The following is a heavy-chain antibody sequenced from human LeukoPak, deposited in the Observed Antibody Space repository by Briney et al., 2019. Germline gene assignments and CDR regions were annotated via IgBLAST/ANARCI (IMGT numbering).Heavy chain of an antibody. V-gene: IGHV3-73*01. D-gene: IGHD5-18*01. CDR1: GFIFSGSA. CDR3: SRLVEDTLTYPRGD. J-gene: IGHJ4*02. CDR2: IRSKGYSYAT. Sequence: PGGSLRLSCAASGFIFSGSAIHWVRQASGKGLEWVGRIRSKGYSYATAYAASVKGRFTISRDDSENTTYLQMHSLKTEDTAVYYCSRLVEDTLTYPRGDWGQGTPVPVSS.